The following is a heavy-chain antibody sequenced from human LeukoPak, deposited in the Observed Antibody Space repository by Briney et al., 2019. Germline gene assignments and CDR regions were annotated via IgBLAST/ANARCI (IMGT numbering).Heavy chain of an antibody. CDR1: GYTFSDYY. CDR2: VDPEDGET. CDR3: ATLPPYYYGSGSYHWFDP. J-gene: IGHJ5*02. V-gene: IGHV1-69-2*01. D-gene: IGHD3-10*01. Sequence: ASVKVSCKVSGYTFSDYYMHWVQQAPGKGLEWMGLVDPEDGETIYAGKFQGRVTITADTSTDTAYMELSSLRSEDTAVYYCATLPPYYYGSGSYHWFDPWGQGTLVTVSS.